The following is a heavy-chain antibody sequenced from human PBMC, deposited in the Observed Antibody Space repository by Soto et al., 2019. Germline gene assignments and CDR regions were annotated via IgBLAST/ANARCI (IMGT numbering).Heavy chain of an antibody. J-gene: IGHJ6*02. V-gene: IGHV1-69*13. D-gene: IGHD2-2*01. Sequence: ASVKVSCKASGGTFSSYAISWVRQAPGQGLEWMGGIIPIFGTANYAQKFQGRVTITADESTSTAYMELSSLRSEDTAVYYCASGIVLVPYYYYYYGMDVWGQGTTVTVSS. CDR1: GGTFSSYA. CDR2: IIPIFGTA. CDR3: ASGIVLVPYYYYYYGMDV.